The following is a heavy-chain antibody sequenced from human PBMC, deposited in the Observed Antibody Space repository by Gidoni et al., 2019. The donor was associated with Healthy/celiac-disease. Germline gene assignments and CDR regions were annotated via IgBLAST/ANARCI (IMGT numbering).Heavy chain of an antibody. CDR1: GFTVSSYA. J-gene: IGHJ5*02. CDR2: ISYDGSNK. Sequence: QVQLVESGGGVVQPGRSLRLSCAASGFTVSSYAMHWVRQAPGKGLEWVAVISYDGSNKYYADSVKGRFTISRDNSKNTLYLQMNSLRAEDTAVYYCARDFEGHPAAGYNWFDPWGQGTLVTVSS. V-gene: IGHV3-30-3*01. D-gene: IGHD6-13*01. CDR3: ARDFEGHPAAGYNWFDP.